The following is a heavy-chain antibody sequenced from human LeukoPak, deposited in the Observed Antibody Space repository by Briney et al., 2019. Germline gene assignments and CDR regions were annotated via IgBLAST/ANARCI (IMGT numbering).Heavy chain of an antibody. CDR2: IYYSGST. D-gene: IGHD6-13*01. J-gene: IGHJ6*02. CDR1: GGSISSYY. CDR3: ARRIAAAGTYYYYYGMDV. Sequence: SETLSLTCTVSGGSISSYYWSWIRQPPGKGLERIGYIYYSGSTNYNPSLKSRVTISVDTSKNQFSLKLSSVTAADTAVYYCARRIAAAGTYYYYYGMDVWGQGTTVTVSS. V-gene: IGHV4-59*01.